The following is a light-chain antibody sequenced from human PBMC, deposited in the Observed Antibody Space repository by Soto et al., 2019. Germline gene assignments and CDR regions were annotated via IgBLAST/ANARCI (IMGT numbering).Light chain of an antibody. J-gene: IGKJ2*01. Sequence: DIQMTQSPSTLSASVGDRVTITCRASQSISSWLAWYQQKPGKDPKLLIYKASSLESRVPSRFSGSGSGTEFTLTISSLQPYDFATYDCPQYNSLYTFGQGTKLEIK. V-gene: IGKV1-5*03. CDR1: QSISSW. CDR3: PQYNSLYT. CDR2: KAS.